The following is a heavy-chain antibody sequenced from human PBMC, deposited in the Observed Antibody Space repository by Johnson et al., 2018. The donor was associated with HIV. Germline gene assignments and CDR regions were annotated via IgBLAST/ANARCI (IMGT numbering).Heavy chain of an antibody. Sequence: QVQLVESGGGVVQPERSLRLSCAASGFIFSSYGMHWVRQAPGKGLEWVAVIWYDGSNKYYADSVKGRFTISRDNSKNTLYLQMNSLRADDTAVYYCAKDLRVFDWFNAYDAFDIWGQGTMVTVSS. CDR2: IWYDGSNK. CDR1: GFIFSSYG. J-gene: IGHJ3*02. D-gene: IGHD3-9*01. V-gene: IGHV3-33*06. CDR3: AKDLRVFDWFNAYDAFDI.